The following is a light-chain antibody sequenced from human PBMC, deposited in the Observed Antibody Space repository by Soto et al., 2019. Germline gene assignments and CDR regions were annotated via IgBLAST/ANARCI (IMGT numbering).Light chain of an antibody. CDR1: QSVSSSY. CDR2: GAS. CDR3: QQFGSSSWT. V-gene: IGKV3-20*01. J-gene: IGKJ1*01. Sequence: ESVLTQSPGTLSLSPGEKATLSCRASQSVSSSYLDWYQQKPGQAPRLLIYGASSRATGIPDRFSGSGSGTDFTLPVSRLEPEAFAVYYCQQFGSSSWTFGQGTKVQIK.